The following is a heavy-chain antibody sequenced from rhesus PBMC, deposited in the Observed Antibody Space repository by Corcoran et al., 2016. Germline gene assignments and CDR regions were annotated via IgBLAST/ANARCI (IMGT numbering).Heavy chain of an antibody. J-gene: IGHJ4*01. CDR3: ARESGSGYFDD. CDR2: IIWSVGST. V-gene: IGHV3-201*01. Sequence: EVQLVESGGGVVQPGGSRRLSCAASGLTFDDYAMHWVRQAPGKGLEWVSGIIWSVGSTYYADSVKSNFTLSRDDAKNSLYLQMGSLIAEDTALYYCARESGSGYFDDWGQGVLVTVSS. D-gene: IGHD2-33*01. CDR1: GLTFDDYA.